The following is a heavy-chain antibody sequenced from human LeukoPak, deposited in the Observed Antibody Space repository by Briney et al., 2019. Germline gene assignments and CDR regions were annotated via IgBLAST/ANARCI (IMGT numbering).Heavy chain of an antibody. V-gene: IGHV1-24*01. CDR3: ATSPSEILRYFDWLLFDY. Sequence: ASVKVSCKVSGYTLTELSMHWVRQAPGKGLEWMGGFDPEDGEIIYAQKFQGRVTMTEDTSTDTAYMELSSLRSEDTAVYYCATSPSEILRYFDWLLFDYWGQGTLVTVSS. D-gene: IGHD3-9*01. CDR1: GYTLTELS. J-gene: IGHJ4*02. CDR2: FDPEDGEI.